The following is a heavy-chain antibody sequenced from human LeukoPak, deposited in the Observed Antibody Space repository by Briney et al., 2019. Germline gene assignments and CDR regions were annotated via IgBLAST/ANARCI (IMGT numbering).Heavy chain of an antibody. CDR1: GFTFSNYW. CDR2: IKTDGSEK. CDR3: ATYSSLNRREFQY. Sequence: PGGSLRLSCEGSGFTFSNYWMGWVRQAPGKGLQWVANIKTDGSEKYYVGSVKGRFTISRDNAKNSLYQQMNSLRAEDTAVYYCATYSSLNRREFQYWGQGTLLTVSS. D-gene: IGHD3-22*01. V-gene: IGHV3-7*01. J-gene: IGHJ1*01.